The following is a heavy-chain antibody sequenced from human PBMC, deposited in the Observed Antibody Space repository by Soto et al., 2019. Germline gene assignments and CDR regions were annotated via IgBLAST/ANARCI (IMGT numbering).Heavy chain of an antibody. D-gene: IGHD3-10*01. J-gene: IGHJ4*02. V-gene: IGHV3-23*01. Sequence: EVQLLESGGGLVQPGGSLRLSCAASGFTFSSYAMSWVRQAPGKGLEWVSSINTDDATYYADSAKGRFTISRDNSKDTLYLQMDSLRAEDTAIYHCAKNYYFDQWGQGTLVTVSS. CDR3: AKNYYFDQ. CDR1: GFTFSSYA. CDR2: INTDDAT.